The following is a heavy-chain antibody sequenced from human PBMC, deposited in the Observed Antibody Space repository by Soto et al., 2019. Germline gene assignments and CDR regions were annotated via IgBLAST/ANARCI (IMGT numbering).Heavy chain of an antibody. CDR1: GYTFTSYY. CDR2: INPSGGST. D-gene: IGHD6-19*01. V-gene: IGHV1-46*01. CDR3: ATLYSSGYLFDY. J-gene: IGHJ4*02. Sequence: ASVKVSCKASGYTFTSYYMHWVRQAPGQGLEWMGIINPSGGSTSYAQKFQGRVTMTRDTSTSTVYMELSSLRSEDTAVYYCATLYSSGYLFDYWGQGTLVTVSS.